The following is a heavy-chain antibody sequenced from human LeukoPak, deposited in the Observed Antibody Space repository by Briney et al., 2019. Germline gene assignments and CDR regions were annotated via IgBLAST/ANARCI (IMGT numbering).Heavy chain of an antibody. CDR1: GFTFRSFG. CDR2: IRGSGGST. CDR3: ARDLEEYCSGGSCSLFDQ. D-gene: IGHD2-15*01. J-gene: IGHJ4*02. Sequence: GGSLRLSCAASGFTFRSFGMSWVRQAPGKGLEWVSSIRGSGGSTYYADSVKGRFTISRDNSKNTLYLQMNSLRAEDTAVYYCARDLEEYCSGGSCSLFDQWGQGTLVTVSS. V-gene: IGHV3-23*01.